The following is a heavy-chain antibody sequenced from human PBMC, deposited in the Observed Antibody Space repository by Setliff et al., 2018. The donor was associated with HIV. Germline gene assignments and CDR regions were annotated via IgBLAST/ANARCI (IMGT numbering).Heavy chain of an antibody. CDR2: IYHTGST. D-gene: IGHD6-19*01. CDR3: ARHDYSSGWLYDPLDI. J-gene: IGHJ3*02. V-gene: IGHV4-38-2*01. CDR1: GYSISSGSS. Sequence: SETLSLTCAVSGYSISSGSSWGRIRQPPGKGLEWIGTIYHTGSTFYNPSLKSRVTISVDTSKNQFSLKLNSVTAADTAVYYCARHDYSSGWLYDPLDIWGQGTMVTV.